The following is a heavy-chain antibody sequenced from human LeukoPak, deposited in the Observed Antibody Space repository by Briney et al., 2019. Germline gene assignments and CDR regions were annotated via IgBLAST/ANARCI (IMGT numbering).Heavy chain of an antibody. CDR3: TRDGATGGVRYYYGMDV. CDR2: ISSSGGII. J-gene: IGHJ6*02. D-gene: IGHD5-24*01. V-gene: IGHV3-21*05. Sequence: GGSLRLSCAGSGFIFSNYHMNWVRQAPGKGLEWLSYISSSGGIIYYADSVRGRFTISRDNAKNSLYLQMNSLRAEDTAVYYCTRDGATGGVRYYYGMDVWGQGTTVTVTS. CDR1: GFIFSNYH.